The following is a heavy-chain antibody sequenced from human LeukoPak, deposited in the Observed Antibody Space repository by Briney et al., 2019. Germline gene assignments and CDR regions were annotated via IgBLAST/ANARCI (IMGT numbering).Heavy chain of an antibody. V-gene: IGHV4-4*07. CDR3: ARDGPHYDFWSGCPFYFDY. CDR1: GGSISSYY. J-gene: IGHJ4*02. D-gene: IGHD3-3*01. CDR2: IYTSGST. Sequence: SETLSLTCTVSGGSISSYYWSWIRQPAGKGLEWIGRIYTSGSTNYNPSLKSRVTMSVDTSKNQFSLKLSSVTAADTAVYYCARDGPHYDFWSGCPFYFDYWGQGTLVTVSS.